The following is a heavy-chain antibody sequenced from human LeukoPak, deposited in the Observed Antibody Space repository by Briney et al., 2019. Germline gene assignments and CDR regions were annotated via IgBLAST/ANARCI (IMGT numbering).Heavy chain of an antibody. D-gene: IGHD3-10*01. Sequence: ASVKVSCKASGYTFTGYYMHWVRQAPGQGLEWMGWINPNSGGTNYAQKFQGRVTMTRDTSISTAYMELSRLRSDDTAVYYWARVRHYYGNDGMDVWGQGTTVTVSS. J-gene: IGHJ6*02. CDR2: INPNSGGT. CDR3: ARVRHYYGNDGMDV. CDR1: GYTFTGYY. V-gene: IGHV1-2*02.